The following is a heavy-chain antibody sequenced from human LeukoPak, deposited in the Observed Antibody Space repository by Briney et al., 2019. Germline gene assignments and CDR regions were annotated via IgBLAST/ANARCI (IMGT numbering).Heavy chain of an antibody. V-gene: IGHV3-30*18. CDR1: GFTFSSYG. CDR3: AKEFDYGDYDYYYYGMDV. Sequence: GGSLRLSCAASGFTFSSYGMHWVRQAPGKGLEWVAVISYDGSNKYYADSVKGRFTISRDNSKNTLYLQMNSLRAEDTAVYYCAKEFDYGDYDYYYYGMDVWGQGTTVTVSS. D-gene: IGHD4-17*01. CDR2: ISYDGSNK. J-gene: IGHJ6*02.